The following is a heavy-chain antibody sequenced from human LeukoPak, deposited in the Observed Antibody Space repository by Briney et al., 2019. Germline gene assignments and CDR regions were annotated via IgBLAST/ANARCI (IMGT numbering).Heavy chain of an antibody. J-gene: IGHJ4*02. CDR1: GFTLSNAL. CDR3: TTALYGVPDY. Sequence: GGSLRLSCAASGFTLSNALMSWVRQAPGKGLEWVGHIKSKSDGGTTDYAAPVKGRFTISRDDSKNTLYLQMNSLKIEDTAVYYCTTALYGVPDYWGQGTLVTVSS. CDR2: IKSKSDGGTT. V-gene: IGHV3-15*01. D-gene: IGHD4-17*01.